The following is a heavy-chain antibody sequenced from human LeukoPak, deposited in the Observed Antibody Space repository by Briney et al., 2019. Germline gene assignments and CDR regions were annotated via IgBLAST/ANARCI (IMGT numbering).Heavy chain of an antibody. CDR2: INPSGGTT. CDR3: ARARYYDSSDLTD. Sequence: ASVKVSCKASGYTFTSYYMHWVRQAPGQGLEWMGIINPSGGTTSYAQKFQARLTMNRDTSTSTDYMELSSLRSEDTAVYYCARARYYDSSDLTDWGQGTLVTVSS. CDR1: GYTFTSYY. D-gene: IGHD3-22*01. J-gene: IGHJ4*02. V-gene: IGHV1-46*01.